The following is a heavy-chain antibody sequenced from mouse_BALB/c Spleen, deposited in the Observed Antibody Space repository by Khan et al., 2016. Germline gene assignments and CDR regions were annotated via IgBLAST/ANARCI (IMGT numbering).Heavy chain of an antibody. CDR2: IDPANGNT. V-gene: IGHV14-3*02. CDR1: GFNIKDTY. J-gene: IGHJ3*01. CDR3: ARSPYDYDVGFAY. D-gene: IGHD2-4*01. Sequence: VQLKESGAELVKPGASVKLSCTASGFNIKDTYMHWVKQRPEQGLEWIGRIDPANGNTKYDPNFQGKATITADTSSNTAHLQLSSLTSEDTAVYYCARSPYDYDVGFAYWGQGTLVAVSA.